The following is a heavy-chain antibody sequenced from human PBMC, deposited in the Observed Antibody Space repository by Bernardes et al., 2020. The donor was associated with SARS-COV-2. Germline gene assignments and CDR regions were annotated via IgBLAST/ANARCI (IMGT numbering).Heavy chain of an antibody. CDR2: IYHSGTT. Sequence: SETLSLTCDVSGYSINSDYYWCWIRPSPKKGQQWIASIYHSGTTYSTPSLQSRVTISVDTSKNQFSLRVNSVTAADTAVYYCVRSDLTHGSHSWGQGTLVTVSA. J-gene: IGHJ4*02. V-gene: IGHV4-38-2*01. CDR3: VRSDLTHGSHS. D-gene: IGHD3-10*01. CDR1: GYSINSDYY.